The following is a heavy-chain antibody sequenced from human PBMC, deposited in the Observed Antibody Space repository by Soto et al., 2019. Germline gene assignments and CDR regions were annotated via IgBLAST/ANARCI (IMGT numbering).Heavy chain of an antibody. J-gene: IGHJ6*03. CDR3: SRDIVVVPAAKDSYYYYYYYMDV. Sequence: GGSLRLSCTASGFTFGDYAMSWFRQAPGKGLEWVGFIRSKAYGGTTEYAASVKGRFTISRDDSKSIAYLQMNSLKTEDTAVYYCSRDIVVVPAAKDSYYYYYYYMDVWGKGTTATVSS. CDR1: GFTFGDYA. V-gene: IGHV3-49*03. CDR2: IRSKAYGGTT. D-gene: IGHD2-2*01.